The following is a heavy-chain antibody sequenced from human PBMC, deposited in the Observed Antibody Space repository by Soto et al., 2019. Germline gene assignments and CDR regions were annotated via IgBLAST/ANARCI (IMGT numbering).Heavy chain of an antibody. Sequence: QVQLQESGPGLVKPSQTLSLTCTVSGVSISSGGYYWSWIRQHPGKGLEWIGYIYFSGSTSYNPSLTSRVTITIDTSKNRFSLKRSSVTAADTALYYCARDHPWVAAAGTDHYGLDVWGQGTTVTVSS. CDR1: GVSISSGGYY. D-gene: IGHD6-13*01. CDR3: ARDHPWVAAAGTDHYGLDV. V-gene: IGHV4-31*03. J-gene: IGHJ6*02. CDR2: IYFSGST.